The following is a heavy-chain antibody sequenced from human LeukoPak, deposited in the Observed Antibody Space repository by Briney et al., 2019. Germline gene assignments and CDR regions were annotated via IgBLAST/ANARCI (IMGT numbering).Heavy chain of an antibody. Sequence: GGSLRLTCAASGFTFNNYAMSWVRQLPGKGLEWVSAIGDFGGHIYFAGSVRGRFTISIENSKNTVHLQMNRLRADDTARYYCVKEPAITGIADSWGLGTLVTVSS. CDR2: IGDFGGHI. CDR3: VKEPAITGIADS. V-gene: IGHV3-23*01. D-gene: IGHD1-20*01. J-gene: IGHJ4*02. CDR1: GFTFNNYA.